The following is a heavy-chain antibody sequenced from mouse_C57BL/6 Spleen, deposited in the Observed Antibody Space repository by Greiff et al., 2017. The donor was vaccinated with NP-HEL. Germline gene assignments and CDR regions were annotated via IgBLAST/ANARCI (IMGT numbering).Heavy chain of an antibody. CDR3: ASVYYDYDWFAY. V-gene: IGHV5-6*02. CDR2: ISSGGSYT. J-gene: IGHJ3*01. CDR1: GFTFSSYG. D-gene: IGHD2-4*01. Sequence: EVKLEESGGDLVKPGGSLKLSCAASGFTFSSYGMSWVRQTPDKRLEWVATISSGGSYTYYPDSVKGRFTISRDNAKNTLYLQMSSLKSEDTAMYYCASVYYDYDWFAYWGQGTLVTVSA.